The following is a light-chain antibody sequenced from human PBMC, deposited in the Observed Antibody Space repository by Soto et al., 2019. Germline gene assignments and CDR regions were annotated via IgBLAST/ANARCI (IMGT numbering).Light chain of an antibody. CDR2: AAS. CDR1: QDIGND. Sequence: IQMTQSPSSLSASVRDRVTITCRASQDIGNDLGWYQQKPGKAPNLLIYAASSLRSGAPSRFSGSGSGTHFTRTINSLQAEDSATYFCLQDYTYPWTFGQGTKVEIK. CDR3: LQDYTYPWT. J-gene: IGKJ1*01. V-gene: IGKV1-6*02.